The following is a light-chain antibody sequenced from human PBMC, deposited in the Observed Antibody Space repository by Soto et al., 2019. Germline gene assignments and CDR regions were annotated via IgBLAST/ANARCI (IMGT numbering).Light chain of an antibody. CDR2: DVS. J-gene: IGLJ1*01. CDR1: SIDVGGYNH. V-gene: IGLV2-8*01. Sequence: QSVLTQPPSASGSPGQSVTISCTGTSIDVGGYNHVSWYQQNPGKAPKLMIYDVSKRPSGVPDRFSGSKSGNTASLTISGLQAEDEADYYCASYAGSNNSVFGTGTKVTVL. CDR3: ASYAGSNNSV.